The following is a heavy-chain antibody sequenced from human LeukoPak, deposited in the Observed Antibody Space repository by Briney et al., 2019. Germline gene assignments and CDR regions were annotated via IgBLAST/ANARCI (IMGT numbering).Heavy chain of an antibody. J-gene: IGHJ4*02. CDR2: INTNTGNP. CDR3: AREGDSSWGYFDY. D-gene: IGHD3-22*01. Sequence: ASVKVSCKASGYSFTSFGMNWVRQAPGQGLEWLGWINTNTGNPTYGQGFTGRFVFSMDTSVSTAYLQISSLKAEDTAVYYCAREGDSSWGYFDYWGQGTLVTVSS. CDR1: GYSFTSFG. V-gene: IGHV7-4-1*02.